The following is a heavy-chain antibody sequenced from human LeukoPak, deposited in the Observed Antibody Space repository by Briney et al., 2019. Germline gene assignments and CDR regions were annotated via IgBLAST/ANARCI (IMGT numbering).Heavy chain of an antibody. D-gene: IGHD3-22*01. Sequence: GGSLRLSCAASGFTFSSYAMHWVRQAPGKGLEWVAVISYDGSNKYYADSVKGRFTISRDNSKNTLYLQMNSLRAEDTAVCYCARDGSVVVNPTYYFDYWGQGTLVTVSS. V-gene: IGHV3-30*04. J-gene: IGHJ4*02. CDR3: ARDGSVVVNPTYYFDY. CDR1: GFTFSSYA. CDR2: ISYDGSNK.